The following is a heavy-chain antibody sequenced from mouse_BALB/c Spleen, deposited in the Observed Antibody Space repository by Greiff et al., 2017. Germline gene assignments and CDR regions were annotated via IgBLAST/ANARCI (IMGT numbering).Heavy chain of an antibody. CDR3: ARSKGRQEFAY. D-gene: IGHD2-14*01. J-gene: IGHJ3*01. Sequence: VQLQQSGADLAKPGASVKMSCKASGYTFTSYWMHWVNQRPGQGLEWIGYINPSTGYTEYNQKFKDKATLTADKSSSTAYMQLSSLTSEDSAVYYCARSKGRQEFAYWGQGTLVTVSA. V-gene: IGHV1-7*01. CDR2: INPSTGYT. CDR1: GYTFTSYW.